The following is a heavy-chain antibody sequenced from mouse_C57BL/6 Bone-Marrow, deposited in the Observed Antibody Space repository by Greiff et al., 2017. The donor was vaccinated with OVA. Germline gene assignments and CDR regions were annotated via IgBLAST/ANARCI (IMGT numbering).Heavy chain of an antibody. CDR3: ARSGYGLYYFDY. CDR2: IYPRSGNT. J-gene: IGHJ2*01. D-gene: IGHD2-2*01. Sequence: QVQLQQSGAELARPGASVKLSCKASGYTFTSYGISWVKQRTGQGLEWIGEIYPRSGNTYYNEKFKGKATLTADKSSSTAYMELRSLTSEDSAVYFCARSGYGLYYFDYWGQGTTLTVSS. CDR1: GYTFTSYG. V-gene: IGHV1-81*01.